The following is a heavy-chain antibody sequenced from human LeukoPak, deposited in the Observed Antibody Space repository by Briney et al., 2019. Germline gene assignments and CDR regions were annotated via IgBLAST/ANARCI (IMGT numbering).Heavy chain of an antibody. J-gene: IGHJ4*02. D-gene: IGHD2-8*01. CDR1: GYAFTSYG. Sequence: ASVKVSCKAPGYAFTSYGISWVRQAPGQGLEWMGIINPSGGSTSYAQKFQGRVTMTRDMSTSTVYMELSSLRSDDTAVYYCAKVDTGVLRYYYFDYWGQGTLVTVSS. CDR3: AKVDTGVLRYYYFDY. V-gene: IGHV1-46*01. CDR2: INPSGGST.